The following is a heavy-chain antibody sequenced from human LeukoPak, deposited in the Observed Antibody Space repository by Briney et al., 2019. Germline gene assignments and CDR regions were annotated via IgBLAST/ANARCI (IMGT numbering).Heavy chain of an antibody. CDR3: XRXGGXYSSSWYYFDC. CDR1: GGSISSSSYY. J-gene: IGHJ4*02. CDR2: IYYSGST. V-gene: IGHV4-39*01. D-gene: IGHD6-13*01. Sequence: PSETLSLTCTVSGGSISSSSYYWGWIRQPPGKGLEWIGSIYYSGSTYNNPSLKSRVTISVDTSKNQFSLKLSSVTAADTAGYYXXRXGGXYSSSWYYFDCWGQGTLVTVSS.